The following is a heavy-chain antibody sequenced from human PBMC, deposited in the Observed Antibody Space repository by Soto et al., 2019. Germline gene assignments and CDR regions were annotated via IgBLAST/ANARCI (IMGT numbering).Heavy chain of an antibody. D-gene: IGHD6-13*01. CDR2: INPSGGST. J-gene: IGHJ4*02. Sequence: QVQLVQSRAEVKRPGASVKVSCKASGYTFTFYYMHWVRQAPGQGLEWMGIINPSGGSTSFAQKFQDRVTLTRDTSTSTVYMELRSLRSEDTAVYYCARPYSSSWYYFDYWGQGTLVTVSS. CDR3: ARPYSSSWYYFDY. CDR1: GYTFTFYY. V-gene: IGHV1-46*03.